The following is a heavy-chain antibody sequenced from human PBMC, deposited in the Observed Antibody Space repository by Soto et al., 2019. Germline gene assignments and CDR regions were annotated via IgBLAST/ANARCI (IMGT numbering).Heavy chain of an antibody. V-gene: IGHV3-33*01. J-gene: IGHJ4*02. CDR2: IWYDGSNK. CDR3: ARDRVAGTHYFDY. Sequence: HPGGSLRLSCAASGFTFSSYGMHWVRQAPGKGLEWVAVIWYDGSNKYYADSVKGRFTISRDNSKNTLYLQMNSLRAEDTAVYYCARDRVAGTHYFDYWGQGNLVTVSS. D-gene: IGHD6-19*01. CDR1: GFTFSSYG.